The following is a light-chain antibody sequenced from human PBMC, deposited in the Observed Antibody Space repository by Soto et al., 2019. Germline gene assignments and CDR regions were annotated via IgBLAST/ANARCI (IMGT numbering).Light chain of an antibody. J-gene: IGKJ2*01. Sequence: EIVLSQSAATLSLSPGAIATLSCRATQSVSSYLDWYQQKPGQAPRLLIYDASNRATGIPARFSGSGSGTDFTLTISSLEPEDFAVYYCQQRSNWPRYTFGQGTKLEIK. CDR3: QQRSNWPRYT. V-gene: IGKV3-11*01. CDR2: DAS. CDR1: QSVSSY.